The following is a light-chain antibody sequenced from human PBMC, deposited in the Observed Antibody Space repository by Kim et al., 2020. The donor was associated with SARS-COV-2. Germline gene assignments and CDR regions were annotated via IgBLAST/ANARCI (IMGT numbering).Light chain of an antibody. J-gene: IGKJ4*01. CDR3: QQANSFPLT. Sequence: TSGGDRVTLTCRASQGISSLLAWYQQEPGKAPKLLIYAASSLQSGVPSRFSGSGSGTDFTLTISSLQPEDFATYYCQQANSFPLTFGGGTKVEIK. V-gene: IGKV1-12*01. CDR2: AAS. CDR1: QGISSL.